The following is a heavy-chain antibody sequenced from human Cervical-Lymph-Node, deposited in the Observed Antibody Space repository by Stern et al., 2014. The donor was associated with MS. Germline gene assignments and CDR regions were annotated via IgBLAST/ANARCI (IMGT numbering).Heavy chain of an antibody. CDR1: GFTFSSYG. CDR2: ISYDGSNK. CDR3: AKDRKQQLLDY. Sequence: VQLVESGGGVVQPGRSLRLSCAASGFTFSSYGMPWVRQAPGQGLEWVAVISYDGSNKYYADSVKGRFTISRDNSKNTLYLQRNSLRAEDTAVYYCAKDRKQQLLDYWGQGTLVTVSS. J-gene: IGHJ4*02. D-gene: IGHD6-13*01. V-gene: IGHV3-30*18.